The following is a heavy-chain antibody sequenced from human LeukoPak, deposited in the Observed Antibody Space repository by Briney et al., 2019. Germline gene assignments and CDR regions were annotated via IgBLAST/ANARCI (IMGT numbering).Heavy chain of an antibody. V-gene: IGHV4-39*07. CDR3: ARRKLGYCSGGSCPRLYYFDY. CDR2: IYYTGSS. J-gene: IGHJ4*02. CDR1: GGAISSSDDY. Sequence: PSETLSLTCSVSGGAISSSDDYWGFVRQTPGKGLEWMGSIYYTGSSHYNPSLRSRATISVDTSKNQFSLKLSSVTAADTAVYYCARRKLGYCSGGSCPRLYYFDYWGQGTLVTVSS. D-gene: IGHD2-15*01.